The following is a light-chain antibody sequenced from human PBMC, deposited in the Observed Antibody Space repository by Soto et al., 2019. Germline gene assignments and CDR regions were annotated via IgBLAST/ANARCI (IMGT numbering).Light chain of an antibody. Sequence: DIVMTQSPDSLAVSLGERATINCKSSQSVLYSSNNKNYLGWYQQKAGQPPKLLIYWASTRESGVPDRFSGSGSGTDFTLTISSLQAEDVAVYYCQQYYSVPWTFGQGTKVDIK. CDR3: QQYYSVPWT. J-gene: IGKJ1*01. CDR2: WAS. V-gene: IGKV4-1*01. CDR1: QSVLYSSNNKNY.